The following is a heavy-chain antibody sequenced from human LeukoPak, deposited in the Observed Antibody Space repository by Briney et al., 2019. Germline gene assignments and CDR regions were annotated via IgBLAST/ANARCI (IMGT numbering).Heavy chain of an antibody. CDR3: ARDSTSPYCGSDCLSL. V-gene: IGHV3-48*02. J-gene: IGHJ4*02. Sequence: PGGSLRLSCAASGFTFSSYSMNWVRQAPGKGLEWVSYISSGSSTIYYADSVKGRFTISRDNAKNSLYLQLNTLRDEDTAIYYCARDSTSPYCGSDCLSLWGPGTLVTVSS. CDR1: GFTFSSYS. D-gene: IGHD2-21*02. CDR2: ISSGSSTI.